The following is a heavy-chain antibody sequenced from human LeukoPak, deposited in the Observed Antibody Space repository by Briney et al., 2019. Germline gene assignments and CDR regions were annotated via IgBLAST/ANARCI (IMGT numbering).Heavy chain of an antibody. CDR3: ARGRLRYFDRLLRSVSAFDP. D-gene: IGHD3-9*01. J-gene: IGHJ5*01. Sequence: KTSETLSLTCAVYGGSFSGYYWSWIRQPPGKGLEWIGEINHSGSTNYNPSLKSRVTISVDTSKNQFSLKLSSVTAADTAVYYCARGRLRYFDRLLRSVSAFDPWGQGTLVTVSS. CDR1: GGSFSGYY. CDR2: INHSGST. V-gene: IGHV4-34*01.